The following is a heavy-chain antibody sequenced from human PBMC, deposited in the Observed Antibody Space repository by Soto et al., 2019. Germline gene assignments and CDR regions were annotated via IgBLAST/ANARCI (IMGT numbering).Heavy chain of an antibody. D-gene: IGHD2-2*01. CDR3: ARDLRASVGPAAMLPYYALDI. Sequence: QVQLVQSGAEVKKPGASVKVSCKASGYTFTGYYMHWVRQAPGQGLEWMGWINPNSGGTNYAQKFKGWVTMTGDPSTSTAYMELSRLRSDDKAVYYWARDLRASVGPAAMLPYYALDIGGQGTMVTVSS. CDR1: GYTFTGYY. CDR2: INPNSGGT. J-gene: IGHJ3*02. V-gene: IGHV1-2*04.